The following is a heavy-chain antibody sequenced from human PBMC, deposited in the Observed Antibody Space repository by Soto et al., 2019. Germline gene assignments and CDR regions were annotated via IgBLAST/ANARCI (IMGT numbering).Heavy chain of an antibody. CDR2: ISSSGGAI. J-gene: IGHJ6*02. CDR3: ARDHGGSTWFVGVYYFFGMDV. Sequence: EVQLVESGGDLVQPGGFLRLSCAASGFIFSDYTMTWVRQAPGRGLEFVSHISSSGGAIFYAESVKGRFTVSRDNAKNSLYLQMNSLRDEDTAVYFCARDHGGSTWFVGVYYFFGMDVWGQGTAVTVSS. CDR1: GFIFSDYT. V-gene: IGHV3-48*02. D-gene: IGHD6-13*01.